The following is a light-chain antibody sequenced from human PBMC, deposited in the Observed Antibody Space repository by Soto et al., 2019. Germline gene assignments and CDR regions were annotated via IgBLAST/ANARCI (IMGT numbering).Light chain of an antibody. Sequence: DLKMTQSPSAETGSVVHRVTITCRSSQTISSWLAWYQQKPGKAPQLLIYKASNLETGVPSRFSGSGSGTEFTLTIRSLQPDDFATYYCQQHSSYSSLTFGGGTKVDIK. CDR2: KAS. J-gene: IGKJ4*01. CDR3: QQHSSYSSLT. V-gene: IGKV1-5*03. CDR1: QTISSW.